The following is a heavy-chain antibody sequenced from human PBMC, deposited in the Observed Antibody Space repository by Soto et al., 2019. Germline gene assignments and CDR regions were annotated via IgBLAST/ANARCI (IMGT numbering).Heavy chain of an antibody. CDR3: ARPQYSGYDYYFDY. Sequence: EVYLVESGGGLVQPGGSLRLSCATSGFTFSDHYMDWVRQAPGKGLEWVGRSRNKAKGHTTAYAASVEGRFTISRDDSKNSLCLQMNSLKVEDTAVYYCARPQYSGYDYYFDYWGQGTLVTVSS. CDR2: SRNKAKGHTT. V-gene: IGHV3-72*01. J-gene: IGHJ4*02. CDR1: GFTFSDHY. D-gene: IGHD5-12*01.